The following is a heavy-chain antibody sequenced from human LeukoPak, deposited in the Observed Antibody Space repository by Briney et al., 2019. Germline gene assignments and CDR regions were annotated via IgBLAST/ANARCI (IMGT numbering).Heavy chain of an antibody. Sequence: SETLSLTCTVSGGSISSSSYYWGWIRQPPGKGLEWIGSIYYSGSTYYNPSLKSRVTISVYTSKNQFSLKLSSVTAADTAVYXXXRHXGAYYYGSGIDYWGQGTLVTVSS. CDR3: XRHXGAYYYGSGIDY. D-gene: IGHD3-10*01. CDR2: IYYSGST. CDR1: GGSISSSSYY. J-gene: IGHJ4*02. V-gene: IGHV4-39*01.